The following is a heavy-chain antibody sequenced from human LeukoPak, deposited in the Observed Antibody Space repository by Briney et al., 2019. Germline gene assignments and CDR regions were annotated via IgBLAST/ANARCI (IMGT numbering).Heavy chain of an antibody. D-gene: IGHD5-24*01. CDR1: GFTFDDYA. J-gene: IGHJ3*02. V-gene: IGHV3-9*01. CDR3: AKDRWLAIDAFDI. Sequence: PGGSLRLSCAASGFTFDDYAMHWVRQAPGKGLEWVSGISWNSGSIGYADSVKGRSTISRDNAKNSLYLQMNSLRAEDTALYYCAKDRWLAIDAFDIWGQGTMVTVSS. CDR2: ISWNSGSI.